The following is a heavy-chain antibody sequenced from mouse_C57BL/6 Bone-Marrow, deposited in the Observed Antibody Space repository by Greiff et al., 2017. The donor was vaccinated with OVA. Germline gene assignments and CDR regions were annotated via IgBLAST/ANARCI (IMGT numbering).Heavy chain of an antibody. J-gene: IGHJ3*01. CDR1: GYTFTSYG. Sequence: VQRVESGAELARPGASVKLSCKASGYTFTSYGISWVKQRTGQGLEWIGEIYPRSGNTYYNEKFKGKATLTADKSSSTAYMELRSLTSEDSAVYFCARSPRVKAWFAYWGQGTLVTVSA. CDR2: IYPRSGNT. CDR3: ARSPRVKAWFAY. V-gene: IGHV1-81*01.